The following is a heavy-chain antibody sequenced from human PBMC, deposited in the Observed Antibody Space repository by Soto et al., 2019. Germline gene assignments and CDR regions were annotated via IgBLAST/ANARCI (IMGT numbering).Heavy chain of an antibody. CDR1: GFTFSSYG. D-gene: IGHD5-12*01. CDR3: AKDQRRDGYNSAIEY. Sequence: GGSLRLSCGASGFTFSSYGMHWVRQAPGKGLEWVVVISYDGSNKYYADSVKGRFTISRDNSKNTLYLQMNSLRAEDTAVYYCAKDQRRDGYNSAIEYWGQGTPVTVSS. V-gene: IGHV3-30*18. CDR2: ISYDGSNK. J-gene: IGHJ4*02.